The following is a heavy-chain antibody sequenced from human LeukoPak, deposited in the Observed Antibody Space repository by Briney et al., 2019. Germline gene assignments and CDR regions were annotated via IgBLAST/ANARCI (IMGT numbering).Heavy chain of an antibody. V-gene: IGHV4-59*08. CDR3: ARGTVLTL. Sequence: PSVIRCLTGTRNGGSMSSCEWIWIRQTPGKGLEWIGYIYYSGSTNYNPSLKSRVTISVDTSKNQFSLKLSSVTAADTAVYYCARGTVLTLWGQGTLVTVSS. D-gene: IGHD4-17*01. J-gene: IGHJ4*02. CDR1: GGSMSSCE. CDR2: IYYSGST.